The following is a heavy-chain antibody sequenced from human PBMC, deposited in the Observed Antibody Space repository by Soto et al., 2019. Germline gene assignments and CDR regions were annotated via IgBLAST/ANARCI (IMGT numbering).Heavy chain of an antibody. CDR2: IIPIFGTA. Sequence: SVKVSCKXSGGTFSSYAISWVRHAPGQGLEWMGGIIPIFGTANYEQKFQGRVTITADESTSTAYMELSSLRSEDTAVYYCAREGSYGYSYYYYGMDVWGQGTTVTVSS. CDR1: GGTFSSYA. CDR3: AREGSYGYSYYYYGMDV. V-gene: IGHV1-69*13. J-gene: IGHJ6*02. D-gene: IGHD5-18*01.